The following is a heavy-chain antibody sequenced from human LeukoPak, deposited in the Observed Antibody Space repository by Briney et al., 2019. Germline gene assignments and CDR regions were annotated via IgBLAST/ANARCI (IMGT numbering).Heavy chain of an antibody. V-gene: IGHV4-30-4*08. CDR3: AREDCSSTSCHGFMDV. D-gene: IGHD2-2*01. Sequence: SETLSLTCTVSGGSISSGDYYWSWIRQPPGKGLEWIGYIYYSGSTYYNPSLKSRVTISVDTSKNQFSLKLSSVTAVDTVVYYCAREDCSSTSCHGFMDVWGKGTTVTVSS. CDR2: IYYSGST. CDR1: GGSISSGDYY. J-gene: IGHJ6*01.